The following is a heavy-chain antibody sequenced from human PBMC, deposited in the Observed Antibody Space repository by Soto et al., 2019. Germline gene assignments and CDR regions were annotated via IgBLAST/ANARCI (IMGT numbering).Heavy chain of an antibody. J-gene: IGHJ4*02. D-gene: IGHD3-22*01. Sequence: PGGALRLSCAASGFTLSSYANHWGRQAPGKGLEWVAVISYDGSNKYYADSVKRRFTTSRDNSKNTLYLQMNSLRAEDTAVYYCARGVSSLTYYYDSSGYYRFDYWGQGTLVTVSS. CDR2: ISYDGSNK. V-gene: IGHV3-30-3*01. CDR3: ARGVSSLTYYYDSSGYYRFDY. CDR1: GFTLSSYA.